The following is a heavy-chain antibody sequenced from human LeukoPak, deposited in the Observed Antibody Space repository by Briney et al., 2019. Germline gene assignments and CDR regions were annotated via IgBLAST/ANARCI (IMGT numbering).Heavy chain of an antibody. CDR3: ARERDSGYDSLYYYDYMDV. CDR1: GFTLNKDW. J-gene: IGHJ6*03. D-gene: IGHD5-12*01. CDR2: IKQDGSER. Sequence: GGSLRLSCVVSGFTLNKDWMAWVRQAPGKGLEWVANIKQDGSERNYVDSVKGRFTISRDTAKKTLYLQMNSLGAEDTAVYYCARERDSGYDSLYYYDYMDVWGKGTTFIVS. V-gene: IGHV3-7*01.